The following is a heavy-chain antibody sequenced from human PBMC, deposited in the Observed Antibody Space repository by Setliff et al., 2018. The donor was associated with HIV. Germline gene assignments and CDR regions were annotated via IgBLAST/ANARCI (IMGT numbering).Heavy chain of an antibody. CDR3: ARVSRWTALMAGWFDP. J-gene: IGHJ5*02. CDR2: ISHSGSI. V-gene: IGHV4-39*07. CDR1: GGSISSSSYY. Sequence: SETLSLTCTVSGGSISSSSYYWGWIRQPPGKGLEWIGSISHSGSIYYNPSPSLKSRVTISLDKSKNQFSLKLSSVTAADTAVYYCARVSRWTALMAGWFDPWGQGTLVTVSS. D-gene: IGHD2-21*02.